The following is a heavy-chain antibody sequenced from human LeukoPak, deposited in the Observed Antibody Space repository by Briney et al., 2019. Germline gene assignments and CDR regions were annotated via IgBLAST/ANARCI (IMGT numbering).Heavy chain of an antibody. D-gene: IGHD3-3*01. CDR2: IITNFGTT. Sequence: SVKVSCKASGGTFINYAINWMRQAPGQGLEWLGGIITNFGTTNYAQKYQGRVTITADESTSTVYMELSSLRSEDTAVYYCARPRTYYDLWRGYPPFDYWGQGTLVTVSS. V-gene: IGHV1-69*13. CDR3: ARPRTYYDLWRGYPPFDY. J-gene: IGHJ4*02. CDR1: GGTFINYA.